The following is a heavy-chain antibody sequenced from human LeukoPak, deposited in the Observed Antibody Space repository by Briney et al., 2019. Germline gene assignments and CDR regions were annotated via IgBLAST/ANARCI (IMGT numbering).Heavy chain of an antibody. D-gene: IGHD2-2*02. CDR1: GGSISSSNW. CDR3: ARSENLGYCSSTSCDSAFDI. Sequence: SETLSLTCAVSGGSISSSNWWSWVRQPPGKGLEWIGEIYHSGSTNYNPSLKSRVTISVDKSKNQFSLKLSSVTAADTAVYYCARSENLGYCSSTSCDSAFDIWGQGTMVTVSS. V-gene: IGHV4-4*02. J-gene: IGHJ3*02. CDR2: IYHSGST.